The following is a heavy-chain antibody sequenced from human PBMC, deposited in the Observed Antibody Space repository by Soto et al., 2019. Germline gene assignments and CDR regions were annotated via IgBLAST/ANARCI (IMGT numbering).Heavy chain of an antibody. CDR2: THYRSKWST. CDR3: TRALSGSYDS. Sequence: SQTLSLTCGISGDSVSSKSAAWNWIRQSPSRGLEWLGRTHYRSKWSTDYAVSVKSRITINPDTSKNQFSLQLNSVTPEDTAVYYCTRALSGSYDSWGQGTLVTVSS. CDR1: GDSVSSKSAA. D-gene: IGHD1-26*01. V-gene: IGHV6-1*01. J-gene: IGHJ5*01.